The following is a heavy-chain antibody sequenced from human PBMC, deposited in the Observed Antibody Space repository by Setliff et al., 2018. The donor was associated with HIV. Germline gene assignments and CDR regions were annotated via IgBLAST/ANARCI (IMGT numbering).Heavy chain of an antibody. CDR2: LYSGGST. Sequence: GSLRLSCAASGFTVSSNYMSWVRQAPGKGLEWVSVLYSGGSTYYADSVKGRFTISRDNSKNTVHLQMNSLRAEDTAVYYCATALYCSSTSCYIAFDNWGQGTMVTVS. CDR3: ATALYCSSTSCYIAFDN. CDR1: GFTVSSNY. D-gene: IGHD2-2*01. V-gene: IGHV3-53*01. J-gene: IGHJ3*02.